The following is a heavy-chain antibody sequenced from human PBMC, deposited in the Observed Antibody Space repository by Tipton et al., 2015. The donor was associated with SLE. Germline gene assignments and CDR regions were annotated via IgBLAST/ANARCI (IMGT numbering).Heavy chain of an antibody. Sequence: LRLSCAASGFTFSSYSMNWVRQAPGKGLEWIGEINHSGSTNYNPSLKSRVTISVDTSKNQFSLKLSSVTAADTAVYYCARAGFWSGYYNNWGQGTLVTVS. J-gene: IGHJ4*02. V-gene: IGHV4-34*01. CDR1: GFTFSSYS. CDR3: ARAGFWSGYYNN. D-gene: IGHD3-3*01. CDR2: INHSGST.